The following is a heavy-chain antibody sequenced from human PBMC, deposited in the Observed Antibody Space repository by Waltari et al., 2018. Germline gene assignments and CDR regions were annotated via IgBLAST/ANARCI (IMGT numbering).Heavy chain of an antibody. D-gene: IGHD3-10*01. Sequence: QVQLQQWGAGLLKPSETLSLTCAVYGGSFSGYYWRWIRQPPGKGLEWIGEINHSGSTNYNPSLKSRVTISVDTSKNQFSLKLSSVTAADTAVYYCARGRNYYGSGSYCFDPWGQGTLVTVSS. J-gene: IGHJ5*02. V-gene: IGHV4-34*01. CDR1: GGSFSGYY. CDR2: INHSGST. CDR3: ARGRNYYGSGSYCFDP.